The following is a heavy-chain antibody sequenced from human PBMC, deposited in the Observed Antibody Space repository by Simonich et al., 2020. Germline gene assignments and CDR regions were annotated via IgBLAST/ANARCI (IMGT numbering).Heavy chain of an antibody. CDR2: IYHRGRP. J-gene: IGHJ6*02. D-gene: IGHD6-13*01. V-gene: IGHV4-38-2*01. CDR3: ARVGYSNYYYYGMDV. Sequence: QVQLQESGPGLVKPSETLSLTCAVSGYSISSGYYWGWIRQPPGKGLEWIGGIYHRGRPYYNPSLTSRVTISVDTSKNQFSLKLSSVTAADTAVYYCARVGYSNYYYYGMDVWGQGTTVTVSS. CDR1: GYSISSGYY.